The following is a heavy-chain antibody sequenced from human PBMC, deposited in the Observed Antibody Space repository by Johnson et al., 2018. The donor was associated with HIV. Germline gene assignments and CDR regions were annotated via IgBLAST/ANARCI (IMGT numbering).Heavy chain of an antibody. V-gene: IGHV3-15*01. CDR3: TTGRRRGNAFDI. CDR1: GFTLSSYW. CDR2: IKSKTDGGTT. D-gene: IGHD3-16*01. J-gene: IGHJ3*02. Sequence: VQLVESGGGLVQPGGSLRLSCVASGFTLSSYWIHWVRRAPGKGLVWVGRIKSKTDGGTTDYAAPVKGRFTISRDDSKNTLYLQMNSLKTEDTAVYYCTTGRRRGNAFDIWGHGTMVIVSA.